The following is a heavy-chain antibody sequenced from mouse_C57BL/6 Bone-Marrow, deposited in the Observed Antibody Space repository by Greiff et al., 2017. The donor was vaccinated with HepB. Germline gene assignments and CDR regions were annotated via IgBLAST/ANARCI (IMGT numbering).Heavy chain of an antibody. CDR1: GFTFSSYA. D-gene: IGHD1-1*01. CDR3: ARMLLRWGYAMDY. CDR2: ISDGGSYT. Sequence: EVKVVESGGGLVKPGGSLKLSCAASGFTFSSYAMSWVRQTPEKRLEWVATISDGGSYTYYPDNVKGRFTISRDNAKNNLYLQMSHLKSEDTAMYYCARMLLRWGYAMDYWGQGTSVTVSS. V-gene: IGHV5-4*03. J-gene: IGHJ4*01.